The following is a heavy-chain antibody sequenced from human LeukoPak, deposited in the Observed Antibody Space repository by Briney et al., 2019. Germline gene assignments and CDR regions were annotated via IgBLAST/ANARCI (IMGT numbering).Heavy chain of an antibody. CDR1: AARVSSNSDA. D-gene: IGHD4-11*01. J-gene: IGHJ5*02. CDR2: TYYRSKWYN. V-gene: IGHV6-1*01. CDR3: ARDHPAPTYNWFDP. Sequence: SPTLSLTCAFSAARVSSNSDAWNWIRQSPSRGLEWLGRTYYRSKWYNDYAVSVKSRITINPDTSKNQFSLQLNSVTPEDTAVYYCARDHPAPTYNWFDPWGQGTLVTVSS.